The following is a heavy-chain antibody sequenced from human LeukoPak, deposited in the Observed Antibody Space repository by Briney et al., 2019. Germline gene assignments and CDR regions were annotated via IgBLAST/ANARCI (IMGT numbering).Heavy chain of an antibody. J-gene: IGHJ6*02. CDR3: ARQFGYCSSTSCSGDYYGMDV. CDR1: GYSFTSYW. Sequence: GESLQISCKGSGYSFTSYWIGWVRQMPGKGLEWMGIIYPGDSDTRYSPSFQGQVTISADKSISTAYLQWSSLKASDTAMYYCARQFGYCSSTSCSGDYYGMDVWGQGTTVTVSS. CDR2: IYPGDSDT. D-gene: IGHD2-2*01. V-gene: IGHV5-51*01.